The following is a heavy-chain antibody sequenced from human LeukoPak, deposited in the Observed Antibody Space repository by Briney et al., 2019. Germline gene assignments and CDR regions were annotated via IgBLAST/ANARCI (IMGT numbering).Heavy chain of an antibody. D-gene: IGHD3-22*01. CDR2: ISGDGGST. CDR1: GFTFDDYA. J-gene: IGHJ4*02. CDR3: AKTGYDSSGYLIDY. Sequence: GGSLRLSCAASGFTFDDYAMHWVRQAPGKGLEWVSLISGDGGSTYYADSVKGRFTISRDNSKNSLYLQMNSLRTEDTALYYCAKTGYDSSGYLIDYWGLGTLVTVSS. V-gene: IGHV3-43*02.